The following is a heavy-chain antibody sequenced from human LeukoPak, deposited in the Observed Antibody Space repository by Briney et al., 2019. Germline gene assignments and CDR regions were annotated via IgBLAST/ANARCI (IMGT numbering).Heavy chain of an antibody. Sequence: PSETLSLTCAVYGGSFSGYYWSWIRQPPGKGLEWIGEINHSGSTNYNPSLKSRVTISVDTSKNQFSLKLSSVTAADTAVYYCARATYSSSWYSWFDYWGQGTLVTVSS. D-gene: IGHD6-13*01. CDR2: INHSGST. CDR3: ARATYSSSWYSWFDY. V-gene: IGHV4-34*01. J-gene: IGHJ4*02. CDR1: GGSFSGYY.